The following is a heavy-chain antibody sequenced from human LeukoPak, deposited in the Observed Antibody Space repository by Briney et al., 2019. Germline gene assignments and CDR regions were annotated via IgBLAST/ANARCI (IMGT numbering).Heavy chain of an antibody. CDR1: GFTFSSYG. D-gene: IGHD2-21*02. V-gene: IGHV3-30*03. CDR2: ISYDGSNK. Sequence: PGRSLRLSCAASGFTFSSYGMHWVRQAPGKGLEWVAVISYDGSNKYYADSVKGRFTISRDNSKNTLYLQMNSLRAEDTAVYYCARDFYCGGDCYYFDYWGQGTLVTVSS. CDR3: ARDFYCGGDCYYFDY. J-gene: IGHJ4*02.